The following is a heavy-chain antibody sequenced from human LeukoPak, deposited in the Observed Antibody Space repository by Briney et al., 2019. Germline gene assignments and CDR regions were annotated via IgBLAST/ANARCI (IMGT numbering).Heavy chain of an antibody. CDR3: ARNCGGDCYPSAPQDAFDI. D-gene: IGHD2-21*02. CDR1: GYTFTSYY. J-gene: IGHJ3*02. CDR2: INPSGGST. Sequence: GASVKVSCKASGYTFTSYYMHWVRQAPGQGLEWMGIINPSGGSTSYAQKFQGRVTMTRDMSTSTVYMELSSLRSEDTAVYYCARNCGGDCYPSAPQDAFDIWGQGTMVTVSS. V-gene: IGHV1-46*01.